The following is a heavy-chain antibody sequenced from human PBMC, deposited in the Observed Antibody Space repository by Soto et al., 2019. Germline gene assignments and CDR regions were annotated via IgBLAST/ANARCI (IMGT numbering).Heavy chain of an antibody. D-gene: IGHD2-15*01. CDR2: IDYNGVT. V-gene: IGHV4-39*01. CDR3: GKVLVGATGHTDSDS. CDR1: GGSIYRSGYY. J-gene: IGHJ4*02. Sequence: ASETLSLTCTVSGGSIYRSGYYWGWIRQPPGRGLEWIGNIDYNGVTYSNPSLKSRVTISRDTSKNQFSLKLTSVTAADTALYYCGKVLVGATGHTDSDSWGPGTLVTVSS.